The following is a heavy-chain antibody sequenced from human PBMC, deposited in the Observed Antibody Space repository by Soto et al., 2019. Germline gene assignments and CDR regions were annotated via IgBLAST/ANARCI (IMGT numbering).Heavy chain of an antibody. V-gene: IGHV3-30*18. CDR1: GFTFSSYG. D-gene: IGHD2-15*01. Sequence: PGGSLRLSCAASGFTFSSYGMHWVRQAPGKGLEWVAVISYDGSNKYYADSVKGRFTISGDNSKNTLYLQMNSLRAEDTTVYYCAKVHIGYCSGGSCSNFDNWGQGTLVTVSS. CDR3: AKVHIGYCSGGSCSNFDN. CDR2: ISYDGSNK. J-gene: IGHJ4*02.